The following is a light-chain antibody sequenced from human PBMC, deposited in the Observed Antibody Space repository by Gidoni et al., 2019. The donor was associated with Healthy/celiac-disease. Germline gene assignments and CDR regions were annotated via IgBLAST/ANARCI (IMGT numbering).Light chain of an antibody. CDR2: AAS. CDR1: QSISSY. Sequence: DIQMTQSPSSLSASVGDRVTITCRASQSISSYLNWYQQKPGKAPKLLIYAASSLQSGVPSRFSGSGSGTDFTLTISSLQPADFATYYCQQSYSTPPYTFXQXTKLEIK. V-gene: IGKV1-39*01. J-gene: IGKJ2*01. CDR3: QQSYSTPPYT.